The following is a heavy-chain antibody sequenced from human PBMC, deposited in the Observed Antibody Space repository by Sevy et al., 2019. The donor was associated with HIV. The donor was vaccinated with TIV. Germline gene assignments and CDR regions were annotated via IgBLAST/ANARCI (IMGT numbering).Heavy chain of an antibody. D-gene: IGHD6-13*01. V-gene: IGHV3-48*01. J-gene: IGHJ4*02. Sequence: GGSLRLSCAASAFTFSSYSMNWVRQAPGKELEWVSYISSSTSTIYYADSVKGRFTISRDNAKNSLYLQMNSLRAEDMAVYYCARLSGYSSSWSYFDYWGQGTLVTVSS. CDR3: ARLSGYSSSWSYFDY. CDR2: ISSSTSTI. CDR1: AFTFSSYS.